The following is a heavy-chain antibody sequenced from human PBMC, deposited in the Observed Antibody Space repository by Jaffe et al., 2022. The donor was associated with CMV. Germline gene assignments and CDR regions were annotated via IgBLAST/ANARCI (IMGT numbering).Heavy chain of an antibody. J-gene: IGHJ4*02. V-gene: IGHV4-39*01. D-gene: IGHD6-19*01. CDR2: IDYSGNT. CDR1: GGSISSSNYY. Sequence: QLHLQESGPGLVKPSETLSLTCTVSGGSISSSNYYWGWVRQPPGKGLEWIGSIDYSGNTYYNPSLKSRVTISVDTSKSQFSLRLSSMTAADTAVYYCAHHPQWLVPNFDYWGQGTLVTVSS. CDR3: AHHPQWLVPNFDY.